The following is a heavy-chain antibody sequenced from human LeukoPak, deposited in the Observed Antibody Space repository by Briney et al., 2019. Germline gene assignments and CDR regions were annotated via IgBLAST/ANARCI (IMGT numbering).Heavy chain of an antibody. CDR2: ISSSSSYI. D-gene: IGHD5-18*01. CDR3: ARGEDSYGPLDYCYYMDV. Sequence: KPGGSLRLSCAASGFTFSSYTMNWVRQGPGKGLEWVSCISSSSSYIYYADSVKGRFTISRDNAKNSLYLQVNSLRAEDTAVYYCARGEDSYGPLDYCYYMDVGGKGTTVTVSS. J-gene: IGHJ6*03. V-gene: IGHV3-21*01. CDR1: GFTFSSYT.